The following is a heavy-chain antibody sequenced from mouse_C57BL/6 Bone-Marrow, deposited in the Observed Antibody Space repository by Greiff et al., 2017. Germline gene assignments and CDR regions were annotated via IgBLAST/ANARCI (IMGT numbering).Heavy chain of an antibody. CDR2: IRRKSSNYAT. CDR1: GFTFNTYA. V-gene: IGHV10-3*01. CDR3: VRNWGVPYAMDY. J-gene: IGHJ4*01. D-gene: IGHD4-1*01. Sequence: EVQLVESGGGLVQPKGSLKLSCAASGFTFNTYAMHWVRQAPGKGLEWVARIRRKSSNYATYYADSVKDRFTISRDDSQSMLYLQMNNLKTEDTAMYYCVRNWGVPYAMDYWGQGTSVTVSS.